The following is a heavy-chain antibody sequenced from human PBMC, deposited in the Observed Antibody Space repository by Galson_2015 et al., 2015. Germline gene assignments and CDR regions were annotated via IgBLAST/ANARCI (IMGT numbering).Heavy chain of an antibody. CDR3: ARGNRGGGAFEV. V-gene: IGHV3-49*04. CDR2: IRREVFGATT. D-gene: IGHD2-15*01. CDR1: GFTFGDYA. J-gene: IGHJ3*01. Sequence: SLRLSCAASGFTFGDYAMSWVRQAPGKGLEWVSLIRREVFGATTEYAASVKGRFTISRDDSKSIAYLQMNSLKTEDTAVYYCARGNRGGGAFEVWGQGTLVTVSS.